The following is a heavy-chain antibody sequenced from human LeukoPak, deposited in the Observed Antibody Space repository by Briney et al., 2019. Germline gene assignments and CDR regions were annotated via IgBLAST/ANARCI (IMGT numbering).Heavy chain of an antibody. CDR3: ARITFVVEGYGMDV. V-gene: IGHV4-39*07. J-gene: IGHJ6*02. CDR1: GGSINTNTFF. CDR2: VFYSGST. D-gene: IGHD2-21*01. Sequence: SESLSLTCGVSGGSINTNTFFWGWIRQPPGKGLEWIGNVFYSGSTMYNPSLKSRVTISVDTSKNQFSLSLSSVTAADTAVYYCARITFVVEGYGMDVWGQGTTVTVSS.